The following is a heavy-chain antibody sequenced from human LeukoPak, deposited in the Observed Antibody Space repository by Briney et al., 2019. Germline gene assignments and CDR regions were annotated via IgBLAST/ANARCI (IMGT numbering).Heavy chain of an antibody. D-gene: IGHD2-2*01. V-gene: IGHV3-21*01. CDR3: ARTGTSWSLDY. CDR2: ISSSSSYI. Sequence: GGXXXXSCAXSGFTFSSYSXNWVRQAPGKGXXWVSSISSSSSYIHYADSVKGRFTISRDNAKNSLYLQMNSLRAEDTAVYYCARTGTSWSLDYWGQGTLVTVSS. J-gene: IGHJ4*02. CDR1: GFTFSSYS.